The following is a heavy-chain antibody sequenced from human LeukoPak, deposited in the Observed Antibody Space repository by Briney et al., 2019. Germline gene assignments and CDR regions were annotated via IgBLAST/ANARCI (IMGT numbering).Heavy chain of an antibody. CDR3: ARVWLATGAAFDI. D-gene: IGHD1-26*01. CDR2: IYHSGSI. CDR1: GYSISSGYY. Sequence: SDTLSLTCTVSGYSISSGYYWGWIRQSPGKGLEWIGTIYHSGSIYYNPSLKTRVTMSVDTSKNQFSLRLTSVTAADTAVYHCARVWLATGAAFDIWGQGIMVTVSS. V-gene: IGHV4-38-2*02. J-gene: IGHJ3*02.